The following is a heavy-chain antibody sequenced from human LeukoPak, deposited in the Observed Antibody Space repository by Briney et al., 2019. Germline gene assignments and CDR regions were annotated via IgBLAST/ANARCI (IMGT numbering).Heavy chain of an antibody. CDR3: AKNKGKGEHWRFFDY. J-gene: IGHJ4*02. CDR2: ISAYNGNT. V-gene: IGHV1-18*01. D-gene: IGHD2-8*02. Sequence: GASVKVSCKASGYTFTSYGISWVRQAPGQGLEWMGWISAYNGNTNYAQKLQGRVTMTTDTSTSTAYMELRSLRSDDTAVYYCAKNKGKGEHWRFFDYWGQGTQVTVSS. CDR1: GYTFTSYG.